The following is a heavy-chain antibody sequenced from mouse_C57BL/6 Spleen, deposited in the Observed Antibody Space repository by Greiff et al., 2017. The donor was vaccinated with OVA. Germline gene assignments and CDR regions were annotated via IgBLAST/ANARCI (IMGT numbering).Heavy chain of an antibody. V-gene: IGHV5-17*01. Sequence: EVKLMESGGGLVKPGGSLKLSCAASGFTFSDYGMHWVRQAPEKGLEWVAYISSGSSTIYYADTVKGRFTISRDNAKNTLFLQMTSLRSEDTAMYYCARKDNYYGSSNAMDYWGQGTSVTVSS. CDR3: ARKDNYYGSSNAMDY. CDR2: ISSGSSTI. J-gene: IGHJ4*01. CDR1: GFTFSDYG. D-gene: IGHD1-1*01.